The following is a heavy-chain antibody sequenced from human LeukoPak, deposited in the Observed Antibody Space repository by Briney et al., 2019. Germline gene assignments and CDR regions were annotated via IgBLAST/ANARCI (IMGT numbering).Heavy chain of an antibody. V-gene: IGHV4-39*01. CDR1: GGSISSSSYY. CDR3: ARSGKIQLFDY. J-gene: IGHJ4*02. D-gene: IGHD5-18*01. Sequence: SETLSVTCTVSGGSISSSSYYWGWIRQPPGKGLEWIGSIYYSGSTYYNPSLKSRVTISVDTSKNQFSLKLSSVTAADTAVYYCARSGKIQLFDYWGQGTLVTVSS. CDR2: IYYSGST.